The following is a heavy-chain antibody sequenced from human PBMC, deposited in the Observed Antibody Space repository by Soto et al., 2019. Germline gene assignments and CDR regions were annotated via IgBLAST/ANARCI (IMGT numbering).Heavy chain of an antibody. V-gene: IGHV3-30*18. CDR3: AKDAIDIVVVPAAMPGYYYYYYMDV. CDR2: ISYDGSNK. J-gene: IGHJ6*03. Sequence: GSLRLSCAASGFTFSSYGMHWVRQAPGKGLEWVAVISYDGSNKYYADSVKGRFTISRDNSKNTLYLQMNSLRAEDTAVYYCAKDAIDIVVVPAAMPGYYYYYYMDVWGKGTTVTVSS. D-gene: IGHD2-2*01. CDR1: GFTFSSYG.